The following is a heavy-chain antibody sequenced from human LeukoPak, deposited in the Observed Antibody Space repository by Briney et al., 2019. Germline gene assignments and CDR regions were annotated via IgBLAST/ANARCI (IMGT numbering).Heavy chain of an antibody. V-gene: IGHV4-59*12. CDR1: GGSINTFY. D-gene: IGHD5-18*01. Sequence: PSETLSPTCTVSGGSINTFYWSWIRQPPGKGLEWIAYVRDNGENNYNPSLKSRVAISLYTANNQISLRLIFVADAATSFDYCARETANTAAFDVWGQGKMVTVSS. J-gene: IGHJ3*01. CDR3: ARETANTAAFDV. CDR2: VRDNGEN.